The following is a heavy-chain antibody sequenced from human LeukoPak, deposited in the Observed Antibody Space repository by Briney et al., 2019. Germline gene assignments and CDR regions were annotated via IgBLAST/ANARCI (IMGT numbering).Heavy chain of an antibody. CDR2: ISYDGSNE. CDR1: GFTFSDDS. V-gene: IGHV3-30-3*01. J-gene: IGHJ4*02. CDR3: ARDRPHFDY. Sequence: GGSLRLSCAASGFTFSDDSMHWVRQAPGKGLEWVAVISYDGSNEYYADSVEGRFTISRDNSKNTLYLQMNSLRPEDTAVYYCARDRPHFDYWGQGTLVTVSS.